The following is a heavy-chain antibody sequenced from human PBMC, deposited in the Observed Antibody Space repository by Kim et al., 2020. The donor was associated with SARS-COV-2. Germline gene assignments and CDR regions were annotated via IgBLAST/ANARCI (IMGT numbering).Heavy chain of an antibody. CDR1: GYTLTELS. J-gene: IGHJ4*02. CDR3: ATRVGATPSFDY. V-gene: IGHV1-24*01. CDR2: FDPEDGET. Sequence: ASVKVSCKVSGYTLTELSMHWVRQAPGKGLEWMGGFDPEDGETIYAQKFQGRVTMTEDTSTDTVYMELSSLRSEDTAVYYCATRVGATPSFDYWGQGTLVTVSS. D-gene: IGHD1-26*01.